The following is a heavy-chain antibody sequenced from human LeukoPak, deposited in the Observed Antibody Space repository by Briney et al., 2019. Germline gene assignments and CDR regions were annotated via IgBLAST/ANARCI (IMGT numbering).Heavy chain of an antibody. CDR3: AKGASDYSNYLDY. Sequence: GGSLRLSCAASGFTFSSYGMHWIRQAPGKGLEWVAFIRYDGSNKYYADSVKGRFTISRDNSKNTLYLQMNSLRAEDTAVYYCAKGASDYSNYLDYWGQGTLVTVSS. CDR2: IRYDGSNK. CDR1: GFTFSSYG. V-gene: IGHV3-30*02. J-gene: IGHJ4*02. D-gene: IGHD4-11*01.